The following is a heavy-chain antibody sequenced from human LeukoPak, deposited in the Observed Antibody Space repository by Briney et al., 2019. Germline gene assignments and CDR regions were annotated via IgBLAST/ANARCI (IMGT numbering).Heavy chain of an antibody. CDR3: ARGAAIAAADY. Sequence: GGSLRLSCVASGFILSTSEMNWVRQAPGRGLEWVSFIASDGTIYYADSVKGRFTISRDNSKNTLYLQMNGLRAEDTAVYYCARGAAIAAADYWGQGTLVTVSS. CDR1: GFILSTSE. D-gene: IGHD6-13*01. J-gene: IGHJ4*02. V-gene: IGHV3-48*03. CDR2: IASDGTI.